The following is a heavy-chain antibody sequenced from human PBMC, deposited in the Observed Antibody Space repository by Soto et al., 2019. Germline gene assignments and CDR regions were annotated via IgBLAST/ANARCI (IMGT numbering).Heavy chain of an antibody. D-gene: IGHD6-13*01. J-gene: IGHJ5*02. CDR2: IFHSGST. CDR3: ARHQSHSSSYVDP. Sequence: PSETLSLTCAVSGGSISSGGYSWSWLRQPPGKGLEWIGYIFHSGSTYYNPSLKSRVTISVDTSKNQFSLKLSSVTAADTAVYYCARHQSHSSSYVDPWGQGTLVTVSS. V-gene: IGHV4-30-2*03. CDR1: GGSISSGGYS.